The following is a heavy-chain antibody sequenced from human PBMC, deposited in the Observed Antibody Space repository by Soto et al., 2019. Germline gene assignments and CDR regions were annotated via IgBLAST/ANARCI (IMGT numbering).Heavy chain of an antibody. D-gene: IGHD3-22*01. CDR3: ARGGYYYDSSGYANLFDY. CDR1: GFTFSDYY. Sequence: PGGSLRLSCAASGFTFSDYYMSWIRQAPGKGLEWVSYISSSSSYTNYADSVKGRFTISRDNAKNSLYLQMNSLRAEDTAVYYCARGGYYYDSSGYANLFDYWGQGTLVTVSS. V-gene: IGHV3-11*06. CDR2: ISSSSSYT. J-gene: IGHJ4*02.